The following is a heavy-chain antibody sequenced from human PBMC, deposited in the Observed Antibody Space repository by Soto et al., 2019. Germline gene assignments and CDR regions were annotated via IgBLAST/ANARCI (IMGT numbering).Heavy chain of an antibody. Sequence: QAPGKGLEWLAVIVREGTEQYYADSVNGRFTISRDNSKNTLYLQMNSLRVDDTAVYYCARDDDYPDNGFDYWGQGTLLTVSS. V-gene: IGHV3-33*01. CDR2: IVREGTEQ. CDR3: ARDDDYPDNGFDY. D-gene: IGHD4-17*01. J-gene: IGHJ4*02.